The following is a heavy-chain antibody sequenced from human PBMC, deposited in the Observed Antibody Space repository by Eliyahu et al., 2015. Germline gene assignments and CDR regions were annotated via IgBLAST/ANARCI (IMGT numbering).Heavy chain of an antibody. V-gene: IGHV3-23*01. Sequence: EVQLLESGGGLVQPGGSLRLSCAASGFTFSSYAMSWVRQAPGKGLEWVSAISGSGGSTYYADSVKGRFTISRDNSKNTLYLQMNSLRAEDTAVYYCANSGSGYFGARVPAAFDIWGQGTMVTVSS. J-gene: IGHJ3*02. CDR3: ANSGSGYFGARVPAAFDI. D-gene: IGHD3-22*01. CDR1: GFTFSSYA. CDR2: ISGSGGST.